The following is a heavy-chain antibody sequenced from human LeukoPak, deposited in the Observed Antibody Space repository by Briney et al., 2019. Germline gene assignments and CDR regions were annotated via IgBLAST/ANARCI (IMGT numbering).Heavy chain of an antibody. CDR2: INPTGGST. Sequence: ASVKVSCKASGYTFTSYAMNWVRQATGQGLEWMGLINPTGGSTGYAQKFQGRVTMTRDTSASTAYMELSSLRSEDMAVYYCARGAWPRMAFDIWGQGTMVTVSS. CDR3: ARGAWPRMAFDI. J-gene: IGHJ3*02. V-gene: IGHV1-46*01. D-gene: IGHD2-15*01. CDR1: GYTFTSYA.